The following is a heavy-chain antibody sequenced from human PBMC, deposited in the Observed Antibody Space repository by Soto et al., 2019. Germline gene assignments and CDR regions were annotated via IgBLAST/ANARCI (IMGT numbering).Heavy chain of an antibody. CDR1: AGSICSSSYY. Sequence: SETLSRPCTLSAGSICSSSYYWGWIRQPPGKRMERIGSLYYSGSTYYNPSLKSRVSRSVDTSKNQSYPQLGSVTAADTAVYCSGGATVAWGQETMV. CDR2: LYYSGST. CDR3: GGATVA. V-gene: IGHV4-39*01. J-gene: IGHJ6*01. D-gene: IGHD1-26*01.